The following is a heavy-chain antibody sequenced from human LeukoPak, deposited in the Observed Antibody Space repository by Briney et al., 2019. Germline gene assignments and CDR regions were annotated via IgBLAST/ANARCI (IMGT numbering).Heavy chain of an antibody. V-gene: IGHV3-30*02. CDR1: GFTFSSYG. CDR2: IRFDESIK. CDR3: TKDPRPYSASWLFDY. D-gene: IGHD6-13*01. Sequence: SGGSLRLSCAASGFTFSSYGMSWVRQAPGKGLEWVAFIRFDESIKYYPDSVKGRFTISRDTSKNTLYLQMNSLRTEDTAVYYCTKDPRPYSASWLFDYWGQGTLVTVSS. J-gene: IGHJ4*02.